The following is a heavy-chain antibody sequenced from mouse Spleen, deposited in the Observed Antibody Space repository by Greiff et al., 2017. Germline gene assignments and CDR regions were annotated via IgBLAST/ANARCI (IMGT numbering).Heavy chain of an antibody. J-gene: IGHJ3*01. CDR1: GYTFTSYW. CDR2: IDPSDSYT. V-gene: IGHV1-69*01. CDR3: ARFYGGRFAY. Sequence: VQLQQPGAELVMPGASVKLSCKASGYTFTSYWMHWVKQRPGQGLEWIGEIDPSDSYTNYNQKFKGKATLTVDKSSSTAYMQLSSLTSEDSAVYYCARFYGGRFAYWGQGTLVTVSA. D-gene: IGHD1-1*01.